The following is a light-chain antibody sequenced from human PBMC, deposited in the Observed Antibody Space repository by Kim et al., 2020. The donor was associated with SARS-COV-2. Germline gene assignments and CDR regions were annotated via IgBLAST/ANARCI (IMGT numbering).Light chain of an antibody. CDR3: AAWDDTLSGRGV. CDR1: SCNVGSNY. J-gene: IGLJ3*02. V-gene: IGLV1-47*01. CDR2: RNN. Sequence: RVTITCSGSSCNVGSNYVYWYRQLPGTAPKLLIYRNNQRPSGVPDRFSGSKSGTSASLAISGLRSEDEADYYCAAWDDTLSGRGVFGGGTQLTVL.